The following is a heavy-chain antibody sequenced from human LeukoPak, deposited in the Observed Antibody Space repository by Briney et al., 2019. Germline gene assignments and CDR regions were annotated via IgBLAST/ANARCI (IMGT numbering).Heavy chain of an antibody. V-gene: IGHV3-74*01. CDR2: INEDGSTT. Sequence: GGSLRLSCAASGFTFSSNWTHWVRQAPGKGLVWVSRINEDGSTTNYADSVKGRSTIFRDNAKNTLYLQMNSLRAEDTAVYYCARGDSSGYYYFDYWGQGTLVTVSS. D-gene: IGHD6-19*01. J-gene: IGHJ4*02. CDR3: ARGDSSGYYYFDY. CDR1: GFTFSSNW.